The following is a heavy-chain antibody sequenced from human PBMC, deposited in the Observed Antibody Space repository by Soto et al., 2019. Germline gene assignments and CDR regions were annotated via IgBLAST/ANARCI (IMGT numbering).Heavy chain of an antibody. J-gene: IGHJ6*03. V-gene: IGHV3-64*01. CDR2: ISSNGVGT. CDR1: GFTLSGYA. CDR3: AWRAGPDFYNMGV. Sequence: EVQLAESGGGLAQPGGSLRLSCAASGFTLSGYAMDWVRQAPGKGLEYVSGISSNGVGTYYANSVQGRFTISRDNSKNTVYLKMGGLRPEEMAVYYGAWRAGPDFYNMGVWGKGTTVTVP. D-gene: IGHD6-13*01.